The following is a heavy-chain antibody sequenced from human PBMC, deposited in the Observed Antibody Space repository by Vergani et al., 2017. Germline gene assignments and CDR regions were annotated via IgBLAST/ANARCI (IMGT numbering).Heavy chain of an antibody. CDR2: IYSGGST. CDR3: AGYSPSMDTGMVGGYHC. J-gene: IGHJ4*02. V-gene: IGHV3-53*02. D-gene: IGHD5-18*01. Sequence: EVQLVETGGGLIQPGGSLRLSCAASGFTVSSNYMSWVRQAPGKGLEWVSAIYSGGSTYYADSVKGRFTITRDNSTNSLYLQMNSLRAEDTAVYYCAGYSPSMDTGMVGGYHCGGQGTLVTVSS. CDR1: GFTVSSNY.